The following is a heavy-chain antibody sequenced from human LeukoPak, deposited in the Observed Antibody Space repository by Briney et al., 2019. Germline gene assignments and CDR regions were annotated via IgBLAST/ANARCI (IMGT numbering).Heavy chain of an antibody. D-gene: IGHD5-18*01. CDR1: GGTFSSYT. V-gene: IGHV1-69*04. CDR3: AREFSGYSYDY. Sequence: ASVKVSCKASGGTFSSYTISWVRQAPGQGLEWMGRIIPILGIANYAQKFQGRVTITADKSTSTAYMELSSLRSDDTAVYYCAREFSGYSYDYWGQGTLVTVSS. CDR2: IIPILGIA. J-gene: IGHJ4*02.